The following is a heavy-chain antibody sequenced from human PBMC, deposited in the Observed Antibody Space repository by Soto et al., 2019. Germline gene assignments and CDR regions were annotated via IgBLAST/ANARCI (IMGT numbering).Heavy chain of an antibody. J-gene: IGHJ5*02. CDR1: GYSISSSNW. CDR3: ARERPDGSRLDP. V-gene: IGHV4-28*03. CDR2: IYYSGTT. Sequence: SETLSLTCAVSGYSISSSNWWGWIRQPPGKGLEWIGYIYYSGTTYYNPSLKSRVTMSVDTSKNQFSLNLSSVTAADTAVYYCARERPDGSRLDPWGQGTLVTVSS. D-gene: IGHD6-13*01.